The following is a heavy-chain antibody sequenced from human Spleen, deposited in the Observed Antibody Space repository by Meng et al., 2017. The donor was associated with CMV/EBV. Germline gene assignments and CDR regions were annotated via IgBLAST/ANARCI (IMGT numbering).Heavy chain of an antibody. V-gene: IGHV3-11*01. CDR2: ISSSGSSM. CDR3: TRDILSTSRSGDYYYYYGMDV. CDR1: KFTFSDYY. J-gene: IGHJ6*02. Sequence: GGSLRLSCVASKFTFSDYYMSWIRQAPGKGLEWVSYISSSGSSMYHADSVKGRFTISRDNAQNSLYLQMNNLRAEDTAVYYCTRDILSTSRSGDYYYYYGMDVWGQGTTVTVSS. D-gene: IGHD2-2*01.